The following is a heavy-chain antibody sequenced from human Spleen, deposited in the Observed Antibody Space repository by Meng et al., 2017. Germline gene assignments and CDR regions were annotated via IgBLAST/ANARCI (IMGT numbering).Heavy chain of an antibody. J-gene: IGHJ5*02. V-gene: IGHV4-4*02. CDR2: IYQSGNT. CDR3: ARRTTFGIGSWFDP. D-gene: IGHD1/OR15-1a*01. CDR1: GDSISSTNW. Sequence: QRWGVGLFEPFETLALTWRGSGDSISSTNWCSWVRQSPGKGLEWIGAIYQSGNTNYNPSLESRVTISLDRSKNQFSLKLSSVTAADTAVYYCARRTTFGIGSWFDPWGQGTLVTVSS.